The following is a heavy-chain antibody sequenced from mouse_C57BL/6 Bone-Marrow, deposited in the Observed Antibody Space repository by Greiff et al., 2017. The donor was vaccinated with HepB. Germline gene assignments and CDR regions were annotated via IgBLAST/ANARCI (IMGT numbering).Heavy chain of an antibody. Sequence: VVESGEGLVKPGGSLKLSCAASGFTFSSYAMSWVRQTPEKRLEWVAYISSGGDYIYYADTVKGRFTISRDNARNTLYLQMSSLKSEDTAMYYCTRDLKDTTVLMDYWGQGTSVTVSS. CDR1: GFTFSSYA. V-gene: IGHV5-9-1*02. J-gene: IGHJ4*01. CDR3: TRDLKDTTVLMDY. D-gene: IGHD1-1*01. CDR2: ISSGGDYI.